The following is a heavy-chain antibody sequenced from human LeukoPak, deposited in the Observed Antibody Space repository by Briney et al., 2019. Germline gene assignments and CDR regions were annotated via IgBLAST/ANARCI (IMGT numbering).Heavy chain of an antibody. V-gene: IGHV3-21*06. CDR3: ARDVPFFFPGIAAAGTIDYNYYMDV. CDR1: GFTFSSHS. D-gene: IGHD6-13*01. Sequence: GGSLRLSCAASGFTFSSHSMNWVRQAPGKGLEWVSSISSGSSYMYYADSVKGRFTISRDNAKNSLYLQMNSLRAEDTAVYYCARDVPFFFPGIAAAGTIDYNYYMDVWGKGTTVTVSS. CDR2: ISSGSSYM. J-gene: IGHJ6*03.